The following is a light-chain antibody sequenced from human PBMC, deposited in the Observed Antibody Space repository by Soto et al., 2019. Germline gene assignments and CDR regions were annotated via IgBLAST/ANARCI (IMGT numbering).Light chain of an antibody. CDR2: GAS. V-gene: IGKV3D-15*01. J-gene: IGKJ5*01. CDR3: QQYNNWPLT. Sequence: EIVLTQSPGTLSLSPGERATLSCGTSESISRNLAWYQQKLGQAPRLLIYGASNRATGIPDRFSGSGSGTEFTLTITSLQSEDFAVYCCQQYNNWPLTFGPGTRLEI. CDR1: ESISRN.